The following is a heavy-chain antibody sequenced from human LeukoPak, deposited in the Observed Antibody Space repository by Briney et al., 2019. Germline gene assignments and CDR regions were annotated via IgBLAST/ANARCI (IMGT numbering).Heavy chain of an antibody. CDR3: AKDQEKKWELNL. CDR1: GFTFSSYG. V-gene: IGHV3-33*06. CDR2: IWYDGSNK. Sequence: QPGRSLRLSCAASGFTFSSYGMHWVRQAPGKGLEWVAVIWYDGSNKYYADSVKGRFTISRDNSKNTLYLQMNSLRAEDTAVYYCAKDQEKKWELNLWGQGTLVTVSS. D-gene: IGHD1-26*01. J-gene: IGHJ5*02.